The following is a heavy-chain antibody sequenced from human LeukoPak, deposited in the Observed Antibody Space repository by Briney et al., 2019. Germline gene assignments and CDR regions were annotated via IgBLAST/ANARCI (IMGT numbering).Heavy chain of an antibody. Sequence: ASVKVSCKASGYTFTGYYMHWVRQAPGQGLEWMGWINPNSGGTNYAQKFQGRVTMTRDTSISTAYMELSRLRSDDTAVYYCAREPSFEYSSSPGSSGTYYYYYYYMDVWGKGTTVTVSS. V-gene: IGHV1-2*02. CDR2: INPNSGGT. CDR3: AREPSFEYSSSPGSSGTYYYYYYYMDV. CDR1: GYTFTGYY. J-gene: IGHJ6*03. D-gene: IGHD6-6*01.